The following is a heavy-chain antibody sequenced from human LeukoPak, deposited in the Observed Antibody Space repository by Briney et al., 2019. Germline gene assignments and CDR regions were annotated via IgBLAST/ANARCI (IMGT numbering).Heavy chain of an antibody. Sequence: PGRSLRLSCAASGFTFSDYYMSWIRQAPGKGLEWVSYINSSSSYTNYADSVKGRFTISRDNDKPSLYPQMHSLRVEDTGIYFCARGGVDSYDFDYWGQGTLVTVSS. CDR1: GFTFSDYY. CDR2: INSSSSYT. D-gene: IGHD2-21*02. V-gene: IGHV3-11*05. J-gene: IGHJ4*02. CDR3: ARGGVDSYDFDY.